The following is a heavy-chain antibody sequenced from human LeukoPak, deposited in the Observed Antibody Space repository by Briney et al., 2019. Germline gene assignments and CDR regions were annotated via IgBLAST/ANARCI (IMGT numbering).Heavy chain of an antibody. CDR3: ARDRGYDILTGYYKLSYFQH. D-gene: IGHD3-9*01. Sequence: ASVEVSCKASGGTFSSYAISWVRQAPGQGLEWMGRIIPILGITNYAQKFQGRVTITADKSTSTAYMELSSLRSEDTAVYYCARDRGYDILTGYYKLSYFQHWGQGTLVTVSS. V-gene: IGHV1-69*04. CDR1: GGTFSSYA. CDR2: IIPILGIT. J-gene: IGHJ1*01.